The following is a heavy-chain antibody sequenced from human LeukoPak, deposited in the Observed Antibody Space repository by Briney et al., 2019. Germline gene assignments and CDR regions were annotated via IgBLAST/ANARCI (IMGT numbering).Heavy chain of an antibody. CDR3: AKSSYYDSSGYYREYYFDY. V-gene: IGHV3-30-3*02. CDR2: ISYDGSNK. CDR1: GFTFSSYA. J-gene: IGHJ4*02. Sequence: GGSLRLSCAASGFTFSSYAMHWVRQAPGKGLEWVAVISYDGSNKYYADSVKGRFTISRDNSKSTLYLQMNSLRAEDTAVYYCAKSSYYDSSGYYREYYFDYWGQGTLVTVSS. D-gene: IGHD3-22*01.